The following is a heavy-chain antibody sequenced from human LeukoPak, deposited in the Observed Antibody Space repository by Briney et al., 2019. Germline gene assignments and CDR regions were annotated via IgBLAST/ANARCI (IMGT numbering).Heavy chain of an antibody. CDR2: ITGGADIT. CDR1: GFTFSNYA. D-gene: IGHD2-15*01. Sequence: QPGGPLRLSCAASGFTFSNYAMTWVRQAPGKGLEWVSLITGGADITYYADSVKGRFTISRDNSKNMLFLQMNSLRVEDTAVYCCAKDPPSGYCSGGTCNDSPFDSWGQGTLVTVSS. CDR3: AKDPPSGYCSGGTCNDSPFDS. V-gene: IGHV3-23*01. J-gene: IGHJ4*02.